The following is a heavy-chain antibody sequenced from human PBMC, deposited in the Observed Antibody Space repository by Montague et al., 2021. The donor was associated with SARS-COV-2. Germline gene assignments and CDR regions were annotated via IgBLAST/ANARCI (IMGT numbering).Heavy chain of an antibody. CDR2: HYSGGIT. J-gene: IGHJ4*02. CDR3: AREGLVGWYYFDF. D-gene: IGHD6-6*01. Sequence: SETLSLTCTVSGASISSYYWSWIRQPPGKGLEWIGYHYSGGITSYNPSLKSRGTISVDTSKNQFSLRLRSVTAADTAVYYCAREGLVGWYYFDFWGQGTLVTVSS. CDR1: GASISSYY. V-gene: IGHV4-4*08.